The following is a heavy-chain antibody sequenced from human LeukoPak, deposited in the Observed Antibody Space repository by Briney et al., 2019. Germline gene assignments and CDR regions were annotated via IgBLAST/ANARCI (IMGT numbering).Heavy chain of an antibody. Sequence: PGGSLRLSCAASGFTFSSYAMSWVRQAPGKGLEWGSAISGSGGSTYYADSVKGRFTISRDNSKNTLYLQMNSLRAEDTAVYYCAKSRKLVGATNFDYWGRGTLVTVSS. CDR1: GFTFSSYA. V-gene: IGHV3-23*01. CDR2: ISGSGGST. D-gene: IGHD1-26*01. J-gene: IGHJ4*02. CDR3: AKSRKLVGATNFDY.